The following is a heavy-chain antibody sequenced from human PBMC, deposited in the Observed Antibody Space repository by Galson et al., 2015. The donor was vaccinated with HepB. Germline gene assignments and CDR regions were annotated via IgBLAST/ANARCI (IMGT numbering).Heavy chain of an antibody. CDR2: INAGNGNT. Sequence: SVKVSCKASGYTFTSYAMHWVRQAPGQRLEWMGRINAGNGNTKYSQKFQGRVTITRDTSASTAYMELSSLRSEDTAVYYCAREGLLLGVDYWGQGTLVTVSS. J-gene: IGHJ4*02. CDR3: AREGLLLGVDY. V-gene: IGHV1-3*01. D-gene: IGHD2-15*01. CDR1: GYTFTSYA.